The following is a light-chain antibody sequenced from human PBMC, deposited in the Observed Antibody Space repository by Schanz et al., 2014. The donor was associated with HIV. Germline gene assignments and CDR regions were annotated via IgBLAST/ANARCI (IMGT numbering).Light chain of an antibody. CDR2: NTN. CDR1: TSNIGSNT. V-gene: IGLV1-44*01. Sequence: QSVLTPPPSASGTPGQSVTVSCSGSTSNIGSNTVDWFQQLPGTAPKLLIYNTNVRPSGVPDRFSGSKSGTSASLAISGLQSEDEADYYCATWDDSLNVWVFGGGTKLTVL. CDR3: ATWDDSLNVWV. J-gene: IGLJ3*02.